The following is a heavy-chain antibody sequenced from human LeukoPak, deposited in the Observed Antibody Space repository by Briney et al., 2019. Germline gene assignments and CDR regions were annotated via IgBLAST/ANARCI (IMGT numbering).Heavy chain of an antibody. D-gene: IGHD6-13*01. CDR1: GFTFSYYW. V-gene: IGHV3-53*01. J-gene: IGHJ3*02. CDR3: ARDSLYSSTWSPRAFDI. CDR2: IYSGGST. Sequence: SGGSLRLSCAASGFTFSYYWMHWVRQAPGKGLEWVSVIYSGGSTYYADPVKGRFTISRGNSKNTLYLQMNSLRAEDTAVYYCARDSLYSSTWSPRAFDIWGQGTMVTVSS.